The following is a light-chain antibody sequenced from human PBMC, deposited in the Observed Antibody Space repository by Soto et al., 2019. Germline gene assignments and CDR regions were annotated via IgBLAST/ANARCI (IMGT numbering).Light chain of an antibody. J-gene: IGLJ3*02. V-gene: IGLV1-40*01. CDR3: LSYDSSLTVGV. CDR2: ANT. CDR1: SSNIGAGYD. Sequence: QTVVTQPPSVSGAPGQRVTISCTGSSSNIGAGYDVHWYQQLPNTAPKLLIYANTNRPSGVPDRFSGSKSGTSASLAITGLQAEDEADYYCLSYDSSLTVGVFGGGTKVTVL.